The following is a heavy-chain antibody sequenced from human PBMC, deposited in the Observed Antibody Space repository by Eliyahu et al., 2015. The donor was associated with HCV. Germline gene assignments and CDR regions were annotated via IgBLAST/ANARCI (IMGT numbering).Heavy chain of an antibody. Sequence: YGNPSLKSRVTISVDTSKNQFSLKVSSVTAADTAIYYCAREGTTETTFDYWGQGTLVTVSS. J-gene: IGHJ4*02. V-gene: IGHV4-31*02. D-gene: IGHD4-17*01. CDR3: AREGTTETTFDY.